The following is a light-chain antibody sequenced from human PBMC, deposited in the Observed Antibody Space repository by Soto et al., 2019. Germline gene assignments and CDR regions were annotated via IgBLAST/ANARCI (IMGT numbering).Light chain of an antibody. V-gene: IGLV1-47*02. CDR2: SDN. CDR1: SANIGNNY. J-gene: IGLJ1*01. Sequence: QSVLTQSPSASGTPGQRVTISCSGRSANIGNNYVCWYQQLPGTAPKLLIYSDNQRPSGVPDRFSGSKSGSSASLAISGLRPEDEADYFCVSWDGSLSGLVFGTGTKVTVL. CDR3: VSWDGSLSGLV.